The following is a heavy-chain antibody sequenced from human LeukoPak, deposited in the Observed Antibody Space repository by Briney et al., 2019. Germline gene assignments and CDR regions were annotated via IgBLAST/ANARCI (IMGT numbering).Heavy chain of an antibody. V-gene: IGHV3-11*01. CDR3: ARDSSTLTTQLRY. CDR2: ISGSGSTI. D-gene: IGHD4-17*01. CDR1: GFTFSAYY. J-gene: IGHJ4*02. Sequence: GGSLRLSCAASGFTFSAYYMSWIRQAPGKGLEWVSYISGSGSTIYYADSVRGRFTISRDNAKNSLYLQMNSLRAEDTAVYYCARDSSTLTTQLRYWGQGTLVTVSS.